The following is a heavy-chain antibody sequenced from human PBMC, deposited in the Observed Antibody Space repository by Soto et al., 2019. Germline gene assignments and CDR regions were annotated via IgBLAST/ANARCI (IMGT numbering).Heavy chain of an antibody. CDR1: GYTFINYD. Sequence: ASVKVSCKASGYTFINYDINWVRQATGQGLEWMGWMNPNSGNTGYAQKFQGRFTMTRNTSISTAYMELSSLRAEDTAVYYCARGGYYDFRSAHQRVTAYWGQGTLVTVSS. CDR2: MNPNSGNT. V-gene: IGHV1-8*01. D-gene: IGHD3-3*01. J-gene: IGHJ4*02. CDR3: ARGGYYDFRSAHQRVTAY.